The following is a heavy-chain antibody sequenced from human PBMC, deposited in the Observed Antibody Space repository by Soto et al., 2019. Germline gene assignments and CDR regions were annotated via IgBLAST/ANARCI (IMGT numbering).Heavy chain of an antibody. V-gene: IGHV1-69*01. CDR3: AIRLFRLERRLTGH. J-gene: IGHJ4*02. Sequence: QVQLVQSGAEVKKPGSSVKVSCKASGGTFSSYAISWVRQAPGQGLEWMGGIIPIFGTANYAQKFQGRVTITADESTSTADMELSILGYEDTAVYYCAIRLFRLERRLTGHWGQGTLVHVSS. CDR1: GGTFSSYA. D-gene: IGHD1-1*01. CDR2: IIPIFGTA.